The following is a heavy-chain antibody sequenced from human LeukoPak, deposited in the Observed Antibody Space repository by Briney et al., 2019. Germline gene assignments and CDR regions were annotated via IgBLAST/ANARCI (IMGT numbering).Heavy chain of an antibody. D-gene: IGHD6-19*01. CDR3: AKDPSSGWYFNGFDY. CDR1: GFTFSSYA. J-gene: IGHJ4*02. Sequence: GGSLKLSCAPSGFTFSSYAMSWVGQAPGKGREWVQAISGSGGSTYYADSVKGRFTISRDNSKNTLYLQMNSLRAEDTAVYYCAKDPSSGWYFNGFDYWGQGTLVTVSS. CDR2: ISGSGGST. V-gene: IGHV3-23*01.